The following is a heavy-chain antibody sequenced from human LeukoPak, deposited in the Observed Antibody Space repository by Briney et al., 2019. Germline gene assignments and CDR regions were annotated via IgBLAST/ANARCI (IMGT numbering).Heavy chain of an antibody. J-gene: IGHJ4*02. Sequence: SETLSLTCTVSGYSISIGYYWGWIRQPPGKGLEWIGSIYHSGSTYYNPSLKSRVTLSVDKSKNQFSLKLSSVTAADTAVYYCARARDYCSSTSCYGFDYWGQGTLVTVSS. V-gene: IGHV4-38-2*02. D-gene: IGHD2-2*01. CDR3: ARARDYCSSTSCYGFDY. CDR1: GYSISIGYY. CDR2: IYHSGST.